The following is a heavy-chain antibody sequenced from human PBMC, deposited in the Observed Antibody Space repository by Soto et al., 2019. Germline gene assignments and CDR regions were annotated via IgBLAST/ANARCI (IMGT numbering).Heavy chain of an antibody. CDR2: IYWDDDK. V-gene: IGHV2-5*02. J-gene: IGHJ3*02. Sequence: QITLKESGPTLVKPTQTLTLTCTFSGFSLSTSGVGVGWIRQPPGKALEWLALIYWDDDKRYSPSLKSRLTITKDTSKNQVVLTMTNMDPMDTATYFGAHRLGQSSCWYGLGAFDIWGQGTMVTVSS. CDR1: GFSLSTSGVG. CDR3: AHRLGQSSCWYGLGAFDI. D-gene: IGHD6-13*01.